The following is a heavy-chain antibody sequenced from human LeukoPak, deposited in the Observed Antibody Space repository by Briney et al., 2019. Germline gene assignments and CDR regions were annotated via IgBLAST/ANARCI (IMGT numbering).Heavy chain of an antibody. CDR2: ISGSGGST. D-gene: IGHD1-14*01. CDR1: GFTFSSYA. Sequence: PGGSLRLSCAASGFTFSSYAMSWVRQAPGKGLEWVSAISGSGGSTNYADSVKGRFTISRDNSKNMLYLQMNSLRAEDTAEYYCAKEQRDRNYGVFDYWGQGTQVTVSS. V-gene: IGHV3-23*01. J-gene: IGHJ4*02. CDR3: AKEQRDRNYGVFDY.